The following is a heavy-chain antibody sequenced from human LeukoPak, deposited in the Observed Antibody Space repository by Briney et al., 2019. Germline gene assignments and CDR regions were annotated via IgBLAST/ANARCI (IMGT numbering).Heavy chain of an antibody. CDR1: GFTFSSYW. Sequence: PWGSLRLSCAASGFTFSSYWMHWVRQAPGKGLVWVSRINSDGSSTSYADSQKRGFTISRDNAKNTMYLQMNSLRDEDTAVYYCVRAVVVTTNLWGQGTLVPGSS. CDR2: INSDGSST. V-gene: IGHV3-74*01. D-gene: IGHD3-22*01. CDR3: VRAVVVTTNL. J-gene: IGHJ5*02.